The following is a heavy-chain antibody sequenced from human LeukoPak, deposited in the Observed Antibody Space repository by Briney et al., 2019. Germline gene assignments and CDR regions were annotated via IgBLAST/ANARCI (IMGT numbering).Heavy chain of an antibody. V-gene: IGHV3-30*18. CDR3: AKGGGIRITMVRGVTVDY. D-gene: IGHD3-10*01. Sequence: GGSLRLSCAASGFTFSSYGMHWVRQAPGKGLEWVAVISYDGSNKYYADSVKGRFTISRDNSKNTLYLQMNNLRAEDTAVYYCAKGGGIRITMVRGVTVDYWGQGTLVTVSS. CDR2: ISYDGSNK. J-gene: IGHJ4*02. CDR1: GFTFSSYG.